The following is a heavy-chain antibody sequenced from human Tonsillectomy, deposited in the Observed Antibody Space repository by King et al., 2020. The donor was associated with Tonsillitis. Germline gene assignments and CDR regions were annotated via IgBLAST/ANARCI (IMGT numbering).Heavy chain of an antibody. J-gene: IGHJ4*02. CDR3: ARLRLYCSGGSCYSELDY. Sequence: LQLQESGPGLVKPSETLSLTCTVSGGSISSSSYYWGWIRQPPGKGLEWIGSIYYSGSTYYNPSLKSRVTISVDTSKNQFSLKLSSVTAADTAVYYCARLRLYCSGGSCYSELDYWGQGTLVTVSS. V-gene: IGHV4-39*01. D-gene: IGHD2-15*01. CDR2: IYYSGST. CDR1: GGSISSSSYY.